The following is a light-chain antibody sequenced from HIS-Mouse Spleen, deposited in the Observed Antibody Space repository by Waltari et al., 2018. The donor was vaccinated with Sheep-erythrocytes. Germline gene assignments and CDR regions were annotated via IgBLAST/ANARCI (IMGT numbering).Light chain of an antibody. CDR3: CSYAGSYNHV. CDR2: DVS. V-gene: IGLV2-11*01. J-gene: IGLJ1*01. CDR1: SSDVGGYNY. Sequence: QSALTQPRSVSGSPGQSVTIPCTGTSSDVGGYNYVPWYQQHPGKTPKLMIYDVSKRPSGVPDRFSGSKSGNTASLTISELQAEDEADYYCCSYAGSYNHVFATGTKVTVL.